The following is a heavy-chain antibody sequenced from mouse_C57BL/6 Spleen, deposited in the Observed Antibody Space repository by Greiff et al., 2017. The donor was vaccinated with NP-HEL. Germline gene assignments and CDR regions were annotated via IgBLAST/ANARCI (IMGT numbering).Heavy chain of an antibody. Sequence: EVQLQQSGPELVKPGASVKIPCKASGYTFTDYNMDWVKQSHGKSLEWIGDINPNNGGTIYNQKFKGKATLTVDKSSSTAYMELRSLTSEDTAVYYCARRARDGYYVFAYWGQGTLVTVSA. CDR1: GYTFTDYN. CDR2: INPNNGGT. J-gene: IGHJ3*01. CDR3: ARRARDGYYVFAY. D-gene: IGHD2-3*01. V-gene: IGHV1-18*01.